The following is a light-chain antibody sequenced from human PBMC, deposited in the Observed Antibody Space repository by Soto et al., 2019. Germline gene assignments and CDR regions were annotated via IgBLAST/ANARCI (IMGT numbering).Light chain of an antibody. J-gene: IGKJ5*01. CDR3: QQRHMWPIT. Sequence: DIVLTRSPGTLPLSPGERATLSCRASQTVDSNFLAWYQQKPGQAPRLLIYAASTRATGIPDRFSGSGSGTDFTLTISSLEPEDSAVYYCQQRHMWPITFGQGTRLEI. CDR1: QTVDSNF. V-gene: IGKV3D-20*02. CDR2: AAS.